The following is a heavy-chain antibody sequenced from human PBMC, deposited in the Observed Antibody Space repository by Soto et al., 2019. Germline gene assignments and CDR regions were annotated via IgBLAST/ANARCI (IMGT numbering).Heavy chain of an antibody. J-gene: IGHJ3*02. CDR3: ARGVSIVVVPAATSDAFDT. D-gene: IGHD2-2*01. Sequence: PSQTLSLTCAISGDSVSSNSAAWNWIRQSPSRGLEWLGRTYYRSKWYNDYAVSVKSRITINPDTSKNQFSLQLNSVTPEDTAVYYCARGVSIVVVPAATSDAFDTWGQGTMVTVSS. CDR2: TYYRSKWYN. CDR1: GDSVSSNSAA. V-gene: IGHV6-1*01.